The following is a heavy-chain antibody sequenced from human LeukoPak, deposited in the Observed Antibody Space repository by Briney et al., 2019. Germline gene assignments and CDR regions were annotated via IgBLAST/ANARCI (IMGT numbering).Heavy chain of an antibody. CDR1: GFTFDDYA. J-gene: IGHJ4*02. CDR2: ISWNSGSI. Sequence: GRSLRLSCAASGFTFDDYAMHWVRQAPGKGLEWVSGISWNSGSIGYADSVKGRFTISRDNSKNTLYLQMNSLRAEDTAVYYCAKSSMRMATIPYYFDYWGQGTLVTVSS. V-gene: IGHV3-9*01. CDR3: AKSSMRMATIPYYFDY. D-gene: IGHD5-24*01.